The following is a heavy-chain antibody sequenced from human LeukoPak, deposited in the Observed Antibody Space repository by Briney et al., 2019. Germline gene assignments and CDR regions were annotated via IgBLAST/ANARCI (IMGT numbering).Heavy chain of an antibody. Sequence: PSETLSLTCAVYGGSFSGYYWSWIRQPPGKGLEWIGEINHSGSTNYNPSLKSRVTISVDTSKNQFSLKLSSVTAADTAVYYCARVSMVRGADYYYYYMDVWGKGTTVTISS. D-gene: IGHD3-10*01. V-gene: IGHV4-34*01. CDR1: GGSFSGYY. J-gene: IGHJ6*03. CDR3: ARVSMVRGADYYYYYMDV. CDR2: INHSGST.